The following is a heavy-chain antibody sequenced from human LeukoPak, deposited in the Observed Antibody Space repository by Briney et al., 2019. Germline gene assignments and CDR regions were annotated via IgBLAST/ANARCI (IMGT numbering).Heavy chain of an antibody. CDR1: GGSISSSSYY. CDR3: AIGHIPVVFDI. V-gene: IGHV4-39*01. CDR2: IYYSGST. Sequence: SETLSLTCTVSGGSISSSSYYWGWIRQPPGKGLEWIGSIYYSGSTYHNPSLKSRVTISVDTSKNQFSLKLSSVTAADTAVYYCAIGHIPVVFDIWGQGTMVTVSS. D-gene: IGHD2-21*01. J-gene: IGHJ3*02.